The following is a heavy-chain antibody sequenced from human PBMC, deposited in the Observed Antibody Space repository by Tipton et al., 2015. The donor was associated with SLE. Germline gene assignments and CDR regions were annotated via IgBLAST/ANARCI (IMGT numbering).Heavy chain of an antibody. D-gene: IGHD5/OR15-5a*01. J-gene: IGHJ3*02. V-gene: IGHV4-59*12. CDR3: AGVSRDAFEI. CDR2: ISYSGAT. Sequence: TLSLTCTVSGASIRGYYWSWIRQPPGKGLEWIGYISYSGATSYNPSLQSRVTMSVDTSRNHFSLKLSSVTAADTAVYYCAGVSRDAFEIWGQGTMVTVSS. CDR1: GASIRGYY.